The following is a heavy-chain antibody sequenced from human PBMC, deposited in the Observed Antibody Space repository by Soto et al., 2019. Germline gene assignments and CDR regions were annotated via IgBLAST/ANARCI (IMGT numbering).Heavy chain of an antibody. CDR2: ISYDGSNT. J-gene: IGHJ4*02. D-gene: IGHD1-26*01. Sequence: QVQLVESGGGVVQPGRSLRLSCAASGFTFSSYGMHWVRQAPGKGLEWVAIISYDGSNTYYADSVKGRFTISRDNSKNTLYLQMSSLRAEDTSVYYCAKEGGLSGSYYISSSYYFDYWGQASLVTVSS. CDR3: AKEGGLSGSYYISSSYYFDY. CDR1: GFTFSSYG. V-gene: IGHV3-30*18.